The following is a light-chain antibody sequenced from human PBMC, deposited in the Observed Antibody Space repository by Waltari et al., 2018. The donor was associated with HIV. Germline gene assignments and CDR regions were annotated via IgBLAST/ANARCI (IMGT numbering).Light chain of an antibody. CDR3: SSYTSINTRV. Sequence: QSALTQPASVSESPGQSITISCTGTTSDVGLYKFVSWYQQYPGRAPKLLIYYVNNRPSGVSNRFSGSKSGDTASLTISGLQAEDEADYYCSSYTSINTRVFGTGTTVTVL. CDR1: TSDVGLYKF. CDR2: YVN. J-gene: IGLJ1*01. V-gene: IGLV2-14*03.